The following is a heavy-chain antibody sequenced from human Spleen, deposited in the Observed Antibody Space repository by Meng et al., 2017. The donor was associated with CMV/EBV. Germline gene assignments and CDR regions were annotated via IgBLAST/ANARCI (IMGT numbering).Heavy chain of an antibody. D-gene: IGHD3-10*01. V-gene: IGHV2-5*02. CDR1: GFSLSTSGVG. CDR3: AHGFWGSRYFDY. CDR2: IYWDDDK. Sequence: LKEAGPTPVQPTQTLTLTCTFSGFSLSTSGVGVGWIRQPPGKALEWLALIYWDDDKRYSPSLKSRLTITKDTSKNQVVLTMTNMDPVDTATYYCAHGFWGSRYFDYWGQGTLVTVSS. J-gene: IGHJ4*02.